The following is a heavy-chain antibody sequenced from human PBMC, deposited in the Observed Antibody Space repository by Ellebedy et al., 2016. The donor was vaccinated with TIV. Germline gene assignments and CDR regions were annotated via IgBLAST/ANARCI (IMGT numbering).Heavy chain of an antibody. D-gene: IGHD6-13*01. J-gene: IGHJ3*02. CDR1: GFTFIIYS. Sequence: GESLKISXAASGFTFIIYSLNWVRQAPGKGLEWVSYISSSSRTIYYADSVKGRFTIHRDNAKNSLYLQMNSLRAEDTAVYYCAAAAGAGDDAFDIWGQGTMVTVSS. V-gene: IGHV3-48*01. CDR2: ISSSSRTI. CDR3: AAAAGAGDDAFDI.